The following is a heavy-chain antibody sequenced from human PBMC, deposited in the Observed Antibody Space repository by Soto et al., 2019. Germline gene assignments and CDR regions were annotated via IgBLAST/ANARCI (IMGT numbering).Heavy chain of an antibody. CDR1: GFTFSSYW. D-gene: IGHD5-12*01. V-gene: IGHV3-7*01. Sequence: SLRLSCAASGFTFSSYWMSWVRQAPGKGLEWVANIKQDGSEKYYVDSVKGRFTISRDNAKNSLYLQMNSLRAEDTAVYYCARANIVATIYYYYYYMDVWGKGTTVTVSS. J-gene: IGHJ6*03. CDR2: IKQDGSEK. CDR3: ARANIVATIYYYYYYMDV.